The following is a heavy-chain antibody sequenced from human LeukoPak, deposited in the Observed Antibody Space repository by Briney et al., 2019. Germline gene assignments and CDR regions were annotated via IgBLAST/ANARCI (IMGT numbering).Heavy chain of an antibody. Sequence: PSETLSLTCAVYGGSFSCYYWSWIRQPPGEGLEWIGEINHSGSTNYNPSLKSRVTISVDASKNQFPLKLSSVTAADTSVYYCARGGGSTSYIWFDPWGQGTLVTVSS. CDR1: GGSFSCYY. CDR2: INHSGST. V-gene: IGHV4-34*01. D-gene: IGHD2-2*01. J-gene: IGHJ5*02. CDR3: ARGGGSTSYIWFDP.